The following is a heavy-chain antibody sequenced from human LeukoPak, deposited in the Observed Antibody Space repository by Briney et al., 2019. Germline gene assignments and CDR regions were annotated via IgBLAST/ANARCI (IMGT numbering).Heavy chain of an antibody. CDR2: IYYSGST. Sequence: PSETLSLTCTVSGGSISSRDYYWSWIRQPPGKGLEWIGYIYYSGSTYYNPSLKSRVTISVDTSKNQFSLKLSSVTAADTAVYYCASKYYYDSSGVDCWGQGTLVTVSS. D-gene: IGHD3-22*01. J-gene: IGHJ4*02. CDR1: GGSISSRDYY. V-gene: IGHV4-30-4*01. CDR3: ASKYYYDSSGVDC.